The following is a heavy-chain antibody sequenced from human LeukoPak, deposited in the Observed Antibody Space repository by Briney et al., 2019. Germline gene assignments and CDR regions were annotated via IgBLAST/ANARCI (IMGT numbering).Heavy chain of an antibody. CDR1: GFTFSSYG. J-gene: IGHJ4*02. CDR2: ISYDGSNK. Sequence: PGRSLRLSCAASGFTFSSYGMHWVRQAPGKGLEWVAVISYDGSNKYYADSVKGRFTISRDNSKNTLYLQMNSLRAEDTVVYYCAKSKAHYYDSSGYWYYFDYWGQGTLVTVSS. V-gene: IGHV3-30*18. D-gene: IGHD3-22*01. CDR3: AKSKAHYYDSSGYWYYFDY.